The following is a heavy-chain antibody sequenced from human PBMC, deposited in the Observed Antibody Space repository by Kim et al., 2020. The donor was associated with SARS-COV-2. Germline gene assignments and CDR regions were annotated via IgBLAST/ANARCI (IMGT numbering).Heavy chain of an antibody. CDR3: ARHLSPYYYYYGLDV. V-gene: IGHV4-39*01. Sequence: PSLKSRVTISVHTSKNQFSLKLSSVTAADAAIYYCARHLSPYYYYYGLDVWGQGTTVTVSS. J-gene: IGHJ6*02.